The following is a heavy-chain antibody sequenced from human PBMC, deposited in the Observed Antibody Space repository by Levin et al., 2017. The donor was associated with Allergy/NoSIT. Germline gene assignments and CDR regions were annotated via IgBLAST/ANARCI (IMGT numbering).Heavy chain of an antibody. CDR3: ARGDLYFDPIHYGMDV. D-gene: IGHD3-9*01. J-gene: IGHJ6*02. Sequence: SGGSLRLSCKASGYTFTSYDINWVRQATGQGLEWMGWMNPNSGNTGYAQKFQGRVTMTRNTSISTAYMELSSLRSEDTAVYYCARGDLYFDPIHYGMDVWGQGTTVTVSS. CDR1: GYTFTSYD. CDR2: MNPNSGNT. V-gene: IGHV1-8*01.